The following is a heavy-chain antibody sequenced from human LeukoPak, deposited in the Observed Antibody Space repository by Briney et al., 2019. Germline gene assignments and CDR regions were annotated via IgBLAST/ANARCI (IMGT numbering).Heavy chain of an antibody. CDR3: ARAPARDFWIGYYIDL. CDR1: GFTFSGYS. V-gene: IGHV3-21*01. Sequence: GGSLRLSCAASGFTFSGYSMNWVRQAPGKGLEWVSSISSSKSYIYYTDSVKGQFTISRDNAKTSLYLQMDSLRAEDTAVYYCARAPARDFWIGYYIDLWGQGTLVTVSS. J-gene: IGHJ5*02. D-gene: IGHD3-3*01. CDR2: ISSSKSYI.